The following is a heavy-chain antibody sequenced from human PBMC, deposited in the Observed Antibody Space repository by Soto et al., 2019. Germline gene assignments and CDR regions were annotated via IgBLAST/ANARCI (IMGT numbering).Heavy chain of an antibody. J-gene: IGHJ6*02. V-gene: IGHV4-34*01. CDR2: INHSGST. CDR3: ARGRSGWYHYYGMDV. Sequence: PSETLSLTCAVYGGSFSGYYWSWIRQPPGKGLEWIGEINHSGSTNYNPSLKSRVTISVDTSKNQFSLKLSSVTAADTAVYYCARGRSGWYHYYGMDVWGQGTTVTVSS. CDR1: GGSFSGYY. D-gene: IGHD6-19*01.